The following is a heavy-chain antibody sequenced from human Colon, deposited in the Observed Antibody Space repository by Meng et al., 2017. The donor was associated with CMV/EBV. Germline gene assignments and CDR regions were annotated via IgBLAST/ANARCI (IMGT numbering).Heavy chain of an antibody. D-gene: IGHD3-22*01. CDR3: ARDNTIVVPSDAFDI. V-gene: IGHV4-39*07. CDR2: IYYLGTT. CDR1: DGSISSSSYY. J-gene: IGHJ3*02. Sequence: SETLSLTCTVSDGSISSSSYYWGWIRQSPGKGLEWIGSIYYLGTTYYNPSLKSRVTISLDTSKNQFSLSLTSVTAADTAVYYCARDNTIVVPSDAFDIWGQGTLVTVSS.